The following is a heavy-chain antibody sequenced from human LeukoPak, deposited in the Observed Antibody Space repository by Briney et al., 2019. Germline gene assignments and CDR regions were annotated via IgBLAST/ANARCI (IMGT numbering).Heavy chain of an antibody. J-gene: IGHJ5*02. Sequence: SETLSLTCAVYGGSFSGYYWSWIRQPPGKGLEWIGEINHSGITDYNPSLRSRVTISVDTSKNQFSLKLSSVTAADTAIYYCARAVIVVAAATQRNWFDPWGQGTLVTVSS. V-gene: IGHV4-34*01. CDR3: ARAVIVVAAATQRNWFDP. CDR1: GGSFSGYY. CDR2: INHSGIT. D-gene: IGHD2-15*01.